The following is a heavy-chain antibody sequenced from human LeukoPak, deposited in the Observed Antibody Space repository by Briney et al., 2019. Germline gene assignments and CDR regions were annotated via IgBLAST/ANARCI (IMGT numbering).Heavy chain of an antibody. D-gene: IGHD3-10*01. V-gene: IGHV1-8*01. CDR3: ARGSTMVRGVIITSVKNWFDP. CDR2: MNPNIVNT. CDR1: GYTFTSYD. Sequence: AAVKVSSKASGYTFTSYDINWVRQATGQGLEWMGWMNPNIVNTGYAQKFQCRVTMTRNTSISTAYMELSSLRSEDSGVYYCARGSTMVRGVIITSVKNWFDPWGQGTLVTVSS. J-gene: IGHJ5*02.